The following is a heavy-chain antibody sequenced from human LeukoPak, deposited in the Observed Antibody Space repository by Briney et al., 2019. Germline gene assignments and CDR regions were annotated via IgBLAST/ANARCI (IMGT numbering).Heavy chain of an antibody. CDR2: INHSGST. J-gene: IGHJ5*02. CDR1: GGSFSGYY. Sequence: PSETLSLTCAVYGGSFSGYYWSWIRQPPGKGLEWIGEINHSGSTNYNPSLKSRVTISVDTSKNQFSLKLSSVTAADTAVYYCARGGYDSSGFPRNWFDPWGQGTLVTVSS. D-gene: IGHD3-22*01. V-gene: IGHV4-34*01. CDR3: ARGGYDSSGFPRNWFDP.